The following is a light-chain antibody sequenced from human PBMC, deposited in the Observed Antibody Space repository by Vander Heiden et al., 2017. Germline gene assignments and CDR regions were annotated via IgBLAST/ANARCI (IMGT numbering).Light chain of an antibody. V-gene: IGKV1-39*01. CDR3: QQSYSTPRT. J-gene: IGKJ1*01. CDR1: QSSSSY. CDR2: AAS. Sequence: DIQMTQSPSSLSASVGDSVTITCRARQSSSSYLNWYQQNPGNAPKLLIYAASSLQSGVPSRVSGSGSGTDFTLTISSLQPEDFATYYGQQSYSTPRTFGQGTKVEIK.